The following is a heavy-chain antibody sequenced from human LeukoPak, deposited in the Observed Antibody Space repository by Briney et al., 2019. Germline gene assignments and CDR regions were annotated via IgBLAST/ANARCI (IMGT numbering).Heavy chain of an antibody. CDR1: GFTVSSNY. Sequence: GGSLRLSCAASGFTVSSNYMSWVRQAPGKGLEWVSVIYSGGSTYYADSVKGRFTISRGNSKNTLYLQMNSLRAEDTAVYYCARDRWGSGWYVYDYWGQGTLVTVSS. D-gene: IGHD6-19*01. J-gene: IGHJ4*02. CDR3: ARDRWGSGWYVYDY. V-gene: IGHV3-53*01. CDR2: IYSGGST.